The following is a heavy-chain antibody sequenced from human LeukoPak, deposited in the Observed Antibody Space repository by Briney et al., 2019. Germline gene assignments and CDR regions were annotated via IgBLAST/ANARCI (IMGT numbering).Heavy chain of an antibody. CDR1: GYTFTGQD. Sequence: ASVKVSCKASGYTFTGQDTHWVRQAPGQGFEWMGWINPNTGATNYAQKFQGRVTMTRDTTINTAYMELTSLTSDDTAVYYCASYPRYSSSPPFDYWGQGTMVTVSP. CDR2: INPNTGAT. V-gene: IGHV1-2*02. D-gene: IGHD6-6*01. CDR3: ASYPRYSSSPPFDY. J-gene: IGHJ4*02.